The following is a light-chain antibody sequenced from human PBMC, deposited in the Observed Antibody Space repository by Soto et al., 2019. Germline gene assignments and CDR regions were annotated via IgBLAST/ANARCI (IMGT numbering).Light chain of an antibody. CDR3: CSYAGNSLWV. V-gene: IGLV2-11*01. CDR2: DVI. J-gene: IGLJ3*02. Sequence: QSALTQPRSVSGSPGQSVTISCTGTSSAVGGSNLVSWYQQHAGRAPKLVIYDVIKRPSGVPDRFSGSKSGNTASLTISGLQVEDEADYYCCSYAGNSLWVFGGGTKLTVL. CDR1: SSAVGGSNL.